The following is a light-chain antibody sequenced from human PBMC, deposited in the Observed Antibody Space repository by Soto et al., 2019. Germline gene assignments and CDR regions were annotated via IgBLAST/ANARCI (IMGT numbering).Light chain of an antibody. CDR1: QSISSY. CDR2: GAS. CDR3: QQTNSFPIT. V-gene: IGKV1-39*01. J-gene: IGKJ5*01. Sequence: DIQMAHSPSSLSASVGDRVSITCRASQSISSYLNWYQQRPGKAPKVLIYGASTLQSGVPSRFSGSESGTEFTLTITSLQPEDSATYFCQQTNSFPITFGQGTRLEI.